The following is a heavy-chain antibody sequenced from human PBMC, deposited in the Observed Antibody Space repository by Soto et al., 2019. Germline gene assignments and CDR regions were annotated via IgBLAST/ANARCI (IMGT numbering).Heavy chain of an antibody. Sequence: QVQLVQSGAEVRKPGSSVKVSCHSSGDSFNDYPVTWVRQAPGQGLEWMGGTIPVSGTTNYAQEFQGRVTITADVSTSTVYMELSSLKYEDTALYYCASSDGVSWYGDFWGRGTLVTVSS. CDR1: GDSFNDYP. CDR2: TIPVSGTT. CDR3: ASSDGVSWYGDF. D-gene: IGHD6-13*01. J-gene: IGHJ4*02. V-gene: IGHV1-69*01.